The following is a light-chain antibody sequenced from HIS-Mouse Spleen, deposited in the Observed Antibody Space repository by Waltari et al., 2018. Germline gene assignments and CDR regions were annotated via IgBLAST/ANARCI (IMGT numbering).Light chain of an antibody. CDR3: SSYTSSSTE. CDR1: SSDVGGYNY. J-gene: IGLJ2*01. Sequence: QSALTQPASVSGSPGQSITISCTGTSSDVGGYNYVSWYQQHPGKAPTLMIYEVSSRPSGVSSRFSGSKSGNTASLTISGLQAEDEADYYCSSYTSSSTEFGGGTKLTVL. V-gene: IGLV2-14*01. CDR2: EVS.